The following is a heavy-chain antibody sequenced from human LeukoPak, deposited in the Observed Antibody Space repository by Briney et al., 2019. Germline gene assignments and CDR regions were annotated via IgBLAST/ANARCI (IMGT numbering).Heavy chain of an antibody. CDR3: ARYTSGWFMQDY. D-gene: IGHD6-19*01. CDR1: GYSFTNYW. Sequence: GESLKISCKRSGYSFTNYWIAWVRKMPGEGLEWMGIIYPADSDTRYSPSFQGQVTISADKSISTAYLQWSSLKASDTAIYYCARYTSGWFMQDYWGQGTLVTVSS. V-gene: IGHV5-51*01. J-gene: IGHJ4*02. CDR2: IYPADSDT.